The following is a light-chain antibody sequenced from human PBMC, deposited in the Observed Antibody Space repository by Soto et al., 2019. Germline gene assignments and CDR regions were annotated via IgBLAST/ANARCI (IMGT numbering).Light chain of an antibody. V-gene: IGLV2-14*01. CDR1: RSDVGGYNY. Sequence: SVLAQPSSVSASPGQSITISCPGTRSDVGGYNYVSWYQQHPGKAPKLMIYDVRNRPSGVSDRFSGSKSGNTASLTISGLQAEDEADYYCSSYTSSSTHVFGTGTKVTVL. CDR3: SSYTSSSTHV. J-gene: IGLJ1*01. CDR2: DVR.